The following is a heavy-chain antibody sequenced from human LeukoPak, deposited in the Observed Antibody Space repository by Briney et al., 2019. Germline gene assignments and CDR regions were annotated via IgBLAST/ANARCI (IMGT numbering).Heavy chain of an antibody. CDR3: ATGEQWFGELSQLDY. CDR1: GYTLTELS. D-gene: IGHD3-10*01. Sequence: GASVKVSCKVSGYTLTELSMHWVRQAPGKGLEWMGGFDPEDGETIYAQKFQGRVTMTEDTSTDTAYMELSSLRSEDTAVYYCATGEQWFGELSQLDYWGQGTLVTVSS. CDR2: FDPEDGET. J-gene: IGHJ4*02. V-gene: IGHV1-24*01.